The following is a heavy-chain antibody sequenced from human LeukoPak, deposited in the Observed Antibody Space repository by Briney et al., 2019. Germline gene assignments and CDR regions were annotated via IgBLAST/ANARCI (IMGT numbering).Heavy chain of an antibody. CDR3: ARVFSSSWYLEAIDY. CDR1: GYTFTSYG. J-gene: IGHJ4*02. Sequence: GASVKVSSKASGYTFTSYGISWVRQAPGQGLEWTGWISAYNGNTNYAQKLQGRVTMTTDTSTSTAYMELRSLRSDDTAVYYCARVFSSSWYLEAIDYWGQGTLVTVSS. CDR2: ISAYNGNT. D-gene: IGHD6-13*01. V-gene: IGHV1-18*01.